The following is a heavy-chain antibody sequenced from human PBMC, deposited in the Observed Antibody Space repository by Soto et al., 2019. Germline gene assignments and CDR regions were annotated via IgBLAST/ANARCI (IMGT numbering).Heavy chain of an antibody. CDR2: IYTSGST. Sequence: SETLSLTCTVSGGSISIYYWSLIRQPAGKGLEWIGRIYTSGSTNYNPSLKSRVTMSVDTSKNQFSLKLSSVTAADTAVYYCARACSSNSCYDVFDYWGQGTLVTVS. D-gene: IGHD2-2*01. CDR3: ARACSSNSCYDVFDY. V-gene: IGHV4-4*07. J-gene: IGHJ4*02. CDR1: GGSISIYY.